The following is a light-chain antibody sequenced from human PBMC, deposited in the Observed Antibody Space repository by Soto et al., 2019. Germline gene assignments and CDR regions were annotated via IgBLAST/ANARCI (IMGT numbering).Light chain of an antibody. CDR3: AAWDDSLRAVV. V-gene: IGLV1-44*01. CDR1: TSNIGTYA. Sequence: QSVLTQSPSASGTPGQWVTISCSGSTSNIGTYAVNWYQQLPGTAPTLLIFRNHQRPSGVPDRFSGSKSGTSASLAISGPQSADEADYYCAAWDDSLRAVVFGGGTKLTVL. CDR2: RNH. J-gene: IGLJ2*01.